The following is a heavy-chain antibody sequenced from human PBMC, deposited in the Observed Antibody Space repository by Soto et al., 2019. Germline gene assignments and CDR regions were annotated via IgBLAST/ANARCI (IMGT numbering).Heavy chain of an antibody. CDR2: IIPIFGTA. J-gene: IGHJ6*02. Sequence: GASVKVSCKASGGTFSSYAISWVRQAPGQGLEWMGGIIPIFGTANYAQKFQGRVTITADKSTSTAYMELSSLRSEDTAVYYCARTRSGRAVRGRDIFDYYYYYGMDVWGQGTTVTVSS. CDR1: GGTFSSYA. D-gene: IGHD3-10*01. CDR3: ARTRSGRAVRGRDIFDYYYYYGMDV. V-gene: IGHV1-69*06.